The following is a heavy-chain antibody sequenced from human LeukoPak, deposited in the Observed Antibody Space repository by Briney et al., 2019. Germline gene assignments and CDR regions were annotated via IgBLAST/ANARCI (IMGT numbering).Heavy chain of an antibody. V-gene: IGHV3-9*01. D-gene: IGHD3-9*01. CDR3: AKDGPYDISPDFDY. J-gene: IGHJ4*02. CDR2: ISWNSGSI. CDR1: GFTFDDYA. Sequence: GGSLRLSCAASGFTFDDYAMHWVRQAPGKGLEWVSGISWNSGSIGYADSVKGRFTISRDNAKNSLYLQMNSLRAEDTALYYCAKDGPYDISPDFDYWGQGTLVTVSS.